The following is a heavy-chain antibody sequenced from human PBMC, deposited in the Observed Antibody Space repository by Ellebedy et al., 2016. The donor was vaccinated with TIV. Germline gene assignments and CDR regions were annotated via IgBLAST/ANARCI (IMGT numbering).Heavy chain of an antibody. D-gene: IGHD3-10*01. CDR1: ADTFTNYW. CDR3: ARSDPAAGSWVRGVNMAAFDI. J-gene: IGHJ3*02. Sequence: GESLKISCAGSADTFTNYWIAWVRQMPGIGLEWMGIISPADSDTRYSPSFQGQVTISADRSISTAYLQWSSLKASDTAMYYCARSDPAAGSWVRGVNMAAFDIWGQGTMVTVSS. V-gene: IGHV5-51*01. CDR2: ISPADSDT.